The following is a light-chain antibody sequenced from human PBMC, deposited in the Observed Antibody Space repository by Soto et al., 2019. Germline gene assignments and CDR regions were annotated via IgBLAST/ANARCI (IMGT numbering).Light chain of an antibody. CDR2: EVS. V-gene: IGLV2-14*01. Sequence: QSALTQPASVSGSPGQSITISCTGRSSDVGAYTSVSWYQQHPGKAPKLMIYEVSNRPSGVSRRFSGSKSGNTASLTISGLQAEDEAHYYCSSYTSDNRDYVFGTGTKLTVL. CDR1: SSDVGAYTS. CDR3: SSYTSDNRDYV. J-gene: IGLJ1*01.